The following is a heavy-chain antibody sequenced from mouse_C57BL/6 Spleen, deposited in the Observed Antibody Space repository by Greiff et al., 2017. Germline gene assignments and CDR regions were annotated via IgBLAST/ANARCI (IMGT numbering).Heavy chain of an antibody. D-gene: IGHD2-12*01. CDR2: IYPGSGST. CDR1: GYTFTSYW. J-gene: IGHJ3*01. CDR3: ARSGPYSESRFAY. Sequence: QVHVKQPGAELVKPGASVKMSCKASGYTFTSYWITWVKQRTGQGLEWIGDIYPGSGSTNYNEKFKSKATLTVDTSSSTAYMQLNSLTSEDSAVYYWARSGPYSESRFAYWGQVTLGTVSA. V-gene: IGHV1-55*01.